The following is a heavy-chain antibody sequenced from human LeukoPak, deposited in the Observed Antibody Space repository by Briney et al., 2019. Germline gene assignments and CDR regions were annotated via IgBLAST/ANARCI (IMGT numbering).Heavy chain of an antibody. CDR3: ARALTMVRGVDY. V-gene: IGHV4-61*10. Sequence: PSETLSLTCTVSGGSISSGSYYWSWIRQPAGKGLEWIGYIYYSGSTNYNPSLKSRVTISVDTSKNQFSLKLSSVTAADTAVYYCARALTMVRGVDYWGQGTLVTVSS. CDR2: IYYSGST. CDR1: GGSISSGSYY. J-gene: IGHJ4*02. D-gene: IGHD3-10*01.